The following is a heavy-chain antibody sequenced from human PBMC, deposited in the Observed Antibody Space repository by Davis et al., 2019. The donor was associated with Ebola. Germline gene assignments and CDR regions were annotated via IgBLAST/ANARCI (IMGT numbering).Heavy chain of an antibody. V-gene: IGHV3-48*01. D-gene: IGHD6-6*01. Sequence: GESLKISCAASGFTFSSYTMNWVRQAPGKGLEWVSYISSSSSTIYYADSVKGRFTISRDNSKNTLYLQMNSLRAEDTAVYYCARDRRRSSSLYYYYAMDVWGQGTTVTVSS. J-gene: IGHJ6*02. CDR1: GFTFSSYT. CDR3: ARDRRRSSSLYYYYAMDV. CDR2: ISSSSSTI.